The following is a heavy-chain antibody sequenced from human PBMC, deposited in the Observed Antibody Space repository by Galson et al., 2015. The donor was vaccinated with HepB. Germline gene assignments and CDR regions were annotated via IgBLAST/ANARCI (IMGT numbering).Heavy chain of an antibody. V-gene: IGHV4-30-4*01. J-gene: IGHJ3*02. Sequence: TLSLTCTVSGGSISSGDYYWSWIRQPPGKGLEWIGYIYYSGSTYYNPSLKSRVTISVDTSKNQFSLKLSSVTAADTAVYYCARDKARITIFGVVRDAFDIWGQGTMVTVSS. CDR3: ARDKARITIFGVVRDAFDI. D-gene: IGHD3-3*01. CDR2: IYYSGST. CDR1: GGSISSGDYY.